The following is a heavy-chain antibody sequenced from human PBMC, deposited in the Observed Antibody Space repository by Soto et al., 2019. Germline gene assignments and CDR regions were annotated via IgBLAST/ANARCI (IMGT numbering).Heavy chain of an antibody. Sequence: GASVKVSCKASGGTFSSYAISWVRQAPGQGLEWMGGIIPIFGTANYAQKFQGRVTITADESTSTAYMELSSLRSEDTAVYYCARSKEDYEFWDFDYWGQGTLVTVSS. J-gene: IGHJ4*02. CDR1: GGTFSSYA. CDR2: IIPIFGTA. CDR3: ARSKEDYEFWDFDY. D-gene: IGHD3-3*01. V-gene: IGHV1-69*13.